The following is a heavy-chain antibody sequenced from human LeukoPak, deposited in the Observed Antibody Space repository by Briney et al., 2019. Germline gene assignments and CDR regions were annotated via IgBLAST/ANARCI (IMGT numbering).Heavy chain of an antibody. Sequence: SETLSLTCTVSGGSISRGGYYWSWIRQPPGKGPEWIGYIYHSGSTYYNPSLKSRVTISVDRSKNQFSLKLSSVTAADTAVYYCASTDCSSTSCYPYYFDYWGQGTLVTVSS. V-gene: IGHV4-30-2*01. CDR1: GGSISRGGYY. CDR2: IYHSGST. J-gene: IGHJ4*02. CDR3: ASTDCSSTSCYPYYFDY. D-gene: IGHD2-2*01.